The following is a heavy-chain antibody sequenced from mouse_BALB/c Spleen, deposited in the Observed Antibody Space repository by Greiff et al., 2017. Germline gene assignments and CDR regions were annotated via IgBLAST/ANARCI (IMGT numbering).Heavy chain of an antibody. CDR2: INPSSGYT. CDR3: ARSGSSPAWIAY. D-gene: IGHD1-1*01. V-gene: IGHV1-4*02. Sequence: AAELVRPGASVKMSCKASGHPFTCYTMHRVKQTLGQGPAWIGYINPSSGYTEYNQKFKDKTTLTADKSSSTAYMQLSSLTSEDSAVYYCARSGSSPAWIAYWGQGTLVTVSA. J-gene: IGHJ3*01. CDR1: GHPFTCYT.